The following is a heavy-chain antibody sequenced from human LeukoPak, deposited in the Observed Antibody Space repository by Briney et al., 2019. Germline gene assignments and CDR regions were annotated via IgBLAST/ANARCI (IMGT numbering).Heavy chain of an antibody. V-gene: IGHV1-3*01. D-gene: IGHD3-10*01. CDR2: INAGNGNT. CDR3: ARSWGDYGSGNFDY. Sequence: ASVKVSCKASGYTFSSYYMHWVRQAPGQRLEWMGWINAGNGNTKYSQKFQGRVTITRDTSASTAYMELSSLRSEDTAVYYCARSWGDYGSGNFDYWGQGTLVTVSS. CDR1: GYTFSSYY. J-gene: IGHJ4*02.